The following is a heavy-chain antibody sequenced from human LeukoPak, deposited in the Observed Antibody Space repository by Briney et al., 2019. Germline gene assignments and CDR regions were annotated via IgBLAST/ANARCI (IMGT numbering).Heavy chain of an antibody. V-gene: IGHV1-2*02. J-gene: IGHJ4*02. D-gene: IGHD6-19*01. Sequence: GASVTASCKVSGSTFTGYYMHWVRQAPGQGLEWMGWINPNSGGTNYAQKFQGRVTMTRDTSISTAYMELSRLRSDDTAVCYCARSGSSGWYQPSRYWGQGTLVTVSS. CDR3: ARSGSSGWYQPSRY. CDR2: INPNSGGT. CDR1: GSTFTGYY.